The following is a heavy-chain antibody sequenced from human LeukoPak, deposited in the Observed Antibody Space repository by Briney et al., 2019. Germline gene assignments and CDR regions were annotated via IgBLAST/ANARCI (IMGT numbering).Heavy chain of an antibody. CDR3: ASASYSYDSSGYYYDY. J-gene: IGHJ4*02. CDR2: INWNGGST. CDR1: GFTFDDYG. Sequence: PGGSLRLSCAASGFTFDDYGMSSLRQAPGKGLEWVSGINWNGGSTGYADSVKGRFTISRDNAKNSLYLQMNSLRAEDTALYYCASASYSYDSSGYYYDYWGQGTLVTVSS. D-gene: IGHD3-22*01. V-gene: IGHV3-20*04.